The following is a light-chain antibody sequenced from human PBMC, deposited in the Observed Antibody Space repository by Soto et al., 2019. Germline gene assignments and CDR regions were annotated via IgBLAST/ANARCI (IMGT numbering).Light chain of an antibody. J-gene: IGLJ2*01. CDR3: QSYDTTLSAVV. CDR2: GNS. V-gene: IGLV1-40*01. CDR1: THNIGAGYD. Sequence: QSVLTQPPSVSGAPGQRVTISCTGSTHNIGAGYDVHWYQQAPGTVPKLLIYGNSHRPSGVPDRFSASKSDTSASLAITGLQAEDEADYYCQSYDTTLSAVVFGGGTKVTVL.